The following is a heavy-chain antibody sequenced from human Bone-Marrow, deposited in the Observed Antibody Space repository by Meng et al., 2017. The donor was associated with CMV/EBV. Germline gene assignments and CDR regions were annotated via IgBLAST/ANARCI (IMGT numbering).Heavy chain of an antibody. D-gene: IGHD6-19*01. CDR2: ISAYSGDT. V-gene: IGHV1-18*01. J-gene: IGHJ4*02. CDR3: VRESSDHYYPIGFPHY. CDR1: GYTFPSFG. Sequence: ASGKVSCKATGYTFPSFGSSWVRQAPGQGLEWMGWISAYSGDTHYPQKFQGRLTMTADTSTSTAYTDLRSLGSDDTSVYYCVRESSDHYYPIGFPHYWGQGTLVTVSS.